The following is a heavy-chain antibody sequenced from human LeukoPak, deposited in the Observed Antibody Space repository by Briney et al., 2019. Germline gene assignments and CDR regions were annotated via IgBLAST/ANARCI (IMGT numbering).Heavy chain of an antibody. CDR2: ISAYNGNT. J-gene: IGHJ4*02. V-gene: IGHV1-18*01. D-gene: IGHD2-2*01. CDR1: GYTFTSCG. CDR3: ASICSSTSCFDY. Sequence: ASVKVSCKASGYTFTSCGISWVRQAPGQGLEWMGWISAYNGNTNYAQKLQGRVTMTTDTSTSTAYMELRSLRSDDTAVYYCASICSSTSCFDYWGQGTLVTVSS.